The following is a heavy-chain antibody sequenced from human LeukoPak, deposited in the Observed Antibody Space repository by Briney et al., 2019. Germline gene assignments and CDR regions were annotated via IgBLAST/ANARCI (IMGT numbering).Heavy chain of an antibody. CDR2: ISSSSSTI. D-gene: IGHD1-26*01. V-gene: IGHV3-48*01. J-gene: IGHJ4*02. Sequence: GGSLRLSCAASGFTFSSYSMNWVRQAPGKGLEWVSYISSSSSTIYYADSVKGRFTISRDNSKNTLYLQMNSLRAEDTAVYYCAKDLVGATYEYYFDYWGQGTLVTVSS. CDR1: GFTFSSYS. CDR3: AKDLVGATYEYYFDY.